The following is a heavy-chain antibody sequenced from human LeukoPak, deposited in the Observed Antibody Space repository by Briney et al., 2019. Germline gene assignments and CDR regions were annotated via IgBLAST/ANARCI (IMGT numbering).Heavy chain of an antibody. J-gene: IGHJ5*02. CDR1: GGSVLNYY. Sequence: PSETLSLTCTVSGGSVLNYYWSWIRQPPGKGLEWIGEINHSGSTNYNPSLKSRVTISVDTSKNQFSLKLSSVTAADTAVYYCARAAGYYDFWSGYYNWFDPWGQGTLVTVSS. D-gene: IGHD3-3*01. V-gene: IGHV4-34*01. CDR3: ARAAGYYDFWSGYYNWFDP. CDR2: INHSGST.